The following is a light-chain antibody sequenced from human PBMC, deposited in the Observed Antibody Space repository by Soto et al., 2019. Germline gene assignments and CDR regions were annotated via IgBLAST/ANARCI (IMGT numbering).Light chain of an antibody. J-gene: IGKJ4*01. CDR2: LGS. Sequence: DIVMTQSPLSLIVTPGEPASISCRSSQSLLHRNGYNYLDWYLQRPGQSPQLLIYLGSNRASGVPDRFSGGGVGTDFTLKISRVEAEDVGVYYCMQALHTPLTFGGGTKVEIK. CDR1: QSLLHRNGYNY. CDR3: MQALHTPLT. V-gene: IGKV2-28*01.